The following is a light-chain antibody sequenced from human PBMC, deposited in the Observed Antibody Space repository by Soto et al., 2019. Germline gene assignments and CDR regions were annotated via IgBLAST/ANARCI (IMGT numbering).Light chain of an antibody. J-gene: IGLJ1*01. CDR3: AAWDDSLNGYV. Sequence: QSVLTQPPSASGTPGQRVTISCSGSSSNIGSNTVNWYQQLPGTAPKLLIYSNNQRPSWVPDRFSGSKSGTSASLAISGRQSEDEADYYCAAWDDSLNGYVFGTGTKVTVL. CDR1: SSNIGSNT. CDR2: SNN. V-gene: IGLV1-44*01.